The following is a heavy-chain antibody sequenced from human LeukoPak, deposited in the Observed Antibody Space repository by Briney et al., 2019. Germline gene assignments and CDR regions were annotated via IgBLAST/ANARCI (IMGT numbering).Heavy chain of an antibody. CDR3: AKKYSSGWYWFDY. CDR1: GFTVSSNY. CDR2: IYSGGST. J-gene: IGHJ4*02. D-gene: IGHD6-19*01. V-gene: IGHV3-53*01. Sequence: GGSLRLSCAASGFTVSSNYMSWVRQAPGKGLEWVSVIYSGGSTYYADSVKGRFTISRDNSKNTLYLQMNSLRAEDTAVYYCAKKYSSGWYWFDYWGQGTLVTVSS.